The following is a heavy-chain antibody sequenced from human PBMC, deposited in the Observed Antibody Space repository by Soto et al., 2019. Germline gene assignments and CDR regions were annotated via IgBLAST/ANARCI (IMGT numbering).Heavy chain of an antibody. CDR2: IYHSGST. J-gene: IGHJ4*02. Sequence: QVQLQESGPGLVKPSGTLSLTCAVSGGSISSSNWWSWVRQPPGKGLEWIGEIYHSGSTNYNPSLKSRVPISVDKSQNHFALKLSSVTAADTAVYYCARDQIEVAVAGALDYWGQGTLVTVSS. CDR3: ARDQIEVAVAGALDY. D-gene: IGHD6-19*01. CDR1: GGSISSSNW. V-gene: IGHV4-4*02.